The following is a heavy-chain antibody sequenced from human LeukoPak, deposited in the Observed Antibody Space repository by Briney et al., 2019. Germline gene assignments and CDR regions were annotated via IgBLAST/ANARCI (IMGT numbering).Heavy chain of an antibody. CDR3: ARSYSTITMVRGFDP. Sequence: SETLSLTCTVPGGSISSYYWSWIRQPPGKGLEWIGYIYYSGSTNYNPPLKSRVTISVDTSKNQFSLKLSSVTAADTAVYYCARSYSTITMVRGFDPWGQGNLVTVSS. CDR2: IYYSGST. J-gene: IGHJ5*02. D-gene: IGHD3-10*01. CDR1: GGSISSYY. V-gene: IGHV4-59*01.